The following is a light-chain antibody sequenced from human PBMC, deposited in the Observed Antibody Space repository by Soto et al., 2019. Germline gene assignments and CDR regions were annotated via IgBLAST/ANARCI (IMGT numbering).Light chain of an antibody. CDR1: QSVSSTY. CDR3: HQYNGWPRT. J-gene: IGKJ1*01. CDR2: RTS. Sequence: EIVLTQSPGTLSLSPGERATLSCRASQSVSSTYVAWYQQKPGQAPRLLMFRTSSRATGFPARFSGSGSGTEFNLTISSLQSEDFAVYYCHQYNGWPRTFGQGTKVDIK. V-gene: IGKV3-15*01.